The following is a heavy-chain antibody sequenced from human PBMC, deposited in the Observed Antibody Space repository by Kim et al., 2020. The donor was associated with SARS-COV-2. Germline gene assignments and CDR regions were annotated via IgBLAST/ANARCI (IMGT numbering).Heavy chain of an antibody. J-gene: IGHJ2*01. V-gene: IGHV5-51*01. CDR3: ARLAVLYGYFDL. Sequence: GESLKISCKGSGYSFTDYWIGWVRQMPGRGLEWMGVIYPGDSDTTYSPSFQGQITISADKSISTAYLQWSSLKASDTAMYYCARLAVLYGYFDLWGRGTLVTVSS. CDR1: GYSFTDYW. D-gene: IGHD3-16*01. CDR2: IYPGDSDT.